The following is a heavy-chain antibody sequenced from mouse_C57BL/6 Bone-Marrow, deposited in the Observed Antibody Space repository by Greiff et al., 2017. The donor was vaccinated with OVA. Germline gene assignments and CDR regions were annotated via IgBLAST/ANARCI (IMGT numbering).Heavy chain of an antibody. CDR3: AREKGYWYFDV. Sequence: QVQLQQSGAELARPGASVKLSCKASGYTFTSYGISWVKQRTGQGLEWIGAIYPRSGNTYYNEKFKGKATLTADKSSSTAYMELRSLPSEDSAVYVCAREKGYWYFDVWGTGTTVTVSS. CDR2: IYPRSGNT. CDR1: GYTFTSYG. J-gene: IGHJ1*03. V-gene: IGHV1-81*01.